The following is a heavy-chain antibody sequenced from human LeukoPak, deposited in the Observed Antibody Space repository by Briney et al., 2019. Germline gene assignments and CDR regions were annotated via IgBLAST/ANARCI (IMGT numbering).Heavy chain of an antibody. D-gene: IGHD6-13*01. Sequence: AGGSLRLSCAASGFTFYDYAMHWVRQAPGKGLEWVSGISWNSGSIGYADSVKGRFTISRDNAKNSLYLQMNSLRAEDMALYYFANEVGYGYSSSWYYFDYWGQGTLVTVCS. V-gene: IGHV3-9*03. CDR3: ANEVGYGYSSSWYYFDY. J-gene: IGHJ4*02. CDR2: ISWNSGSI. CDR1: GFTFYDYA.